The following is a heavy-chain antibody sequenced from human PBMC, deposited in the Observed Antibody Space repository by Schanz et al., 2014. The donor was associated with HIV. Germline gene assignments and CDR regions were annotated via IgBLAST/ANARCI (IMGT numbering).Heavy chain of an antibody. CDR1: GFSFNNYG. V-gene: IGHV3-72*01. D-gene: IGHD5-18*01. CDR2: SRVKSDSYAT. Sequence: EVQLLESGGGLVQAGRSLRLSCVASGFSFNNYGMHWVRQAPGKGLEWVARSRVKSDSYATEYAASVTGRFTISRDDSKNSVYLQMNSLNIEDTAVYYCRGYRFYYGVDFWGQGTTVTVS. CDR3: RGYRFYYGVDF. J-gene: IGHJ6*02.